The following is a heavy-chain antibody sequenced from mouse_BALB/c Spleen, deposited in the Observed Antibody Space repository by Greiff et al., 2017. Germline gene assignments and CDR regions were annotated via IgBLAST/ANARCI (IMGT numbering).Heavy chain of an antibody. Sequence: DVMLVESGGGLVKLGGSLKLSCAASGFTFSSYYMSWVRQTPEKRLELVAAINSNGGSTYYPDTVKGRFTISRDNAKNTLYLQMSSLKSEDTALYYCARHRRDSMDYWGQGTSVTVSS. CDR1: GFTFSSYY. CDR2: INSNGGST. D-gene: IGHD3-3*01. V-gene: IGHV5-6-2*01. J-gene: IGHJ4*01. CDR3: ARHRRDSMDY.